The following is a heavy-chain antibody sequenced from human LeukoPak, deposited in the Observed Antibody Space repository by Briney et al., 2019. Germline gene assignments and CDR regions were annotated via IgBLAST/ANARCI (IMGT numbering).Heavy chain of an antibody. V-gene: IGHV4-4*09. CDR1: GGSISSYY. CDR2: IYTSGST. D-gene: IGHD4-11*01. J-gene: IGHJ6*03. Sequence: ASETLSLTCTVHGGSISSYYWSWIRQPPGKGLEWIGYIYTSGSTNYHPSLKSRVTISVDTSKNQFSLKLSSVTAADTAVYYCARQTTSYDYSKGYYYYYMDVWGKGTTVTVSS. CDR3: ARQTTSYDYSKGYYYYYMDV.